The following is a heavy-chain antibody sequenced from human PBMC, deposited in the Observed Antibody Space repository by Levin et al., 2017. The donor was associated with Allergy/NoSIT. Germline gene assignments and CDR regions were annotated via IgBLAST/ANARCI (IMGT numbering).Heavy chain of an antibody. J-gene: IGHJ3*02. CDR2: IYYSGST. D-gene: IGHD2-15*01. CDR3: ARYCSGGSCYDDAFDI. Sequence: ESLKISCTVSGGSISSYYWSWIRQPPGKGLEWIGYIYYSGSTNYNPSLKSRVTISVDTSKNQFSLKLSSVTAADTAVYYCARYCSGGSCYDDAFDIWGQGTMVTVSS. V-gene: IGHV4-59*01. CDR1: GGSISSYY.